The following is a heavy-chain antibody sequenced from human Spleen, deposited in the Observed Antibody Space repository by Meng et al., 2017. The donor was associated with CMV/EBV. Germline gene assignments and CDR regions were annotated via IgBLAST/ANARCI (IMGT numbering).Heavy chain of an antibody. CDR2: IYYSGST. J-gene: IGHJ5*02. Sequence: LRRQEAGPGLVTPSATLSLPCTSLGGSISSSSYYWGWIRQPPGKGLEWIGSIYYSGSTYYNPSLKSRVTISVDTSKNQFSLKLSSVTAADTAVYYCASLRGGFGEPPKNWFDPWGQGTLVTVSS. V-gene: IGHV4-39*07. CDR1: GGSISSSSYY. D-gene: IGHD3-10*01. CDR3: ASLRGGFGEPPKNWFDP.